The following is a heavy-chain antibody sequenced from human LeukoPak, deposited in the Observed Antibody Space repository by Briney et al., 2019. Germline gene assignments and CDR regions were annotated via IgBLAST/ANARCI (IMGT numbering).Heavy chain of an antibody. CDR3: TRDNREYYYYMDV. CDR2: ISSSGSTI. CDR1: GFTFSDYY. J-gene: IGHJ6*03. V-gene: IGHV3-11*01. D-gene: IGHD1-26*01. Sequence: PGGSLRLSCAASGFTFSDYYMSWIRQAPGKGLEWVSYISSSGSTIYYADSVKGRFTISRDNAKNSLYLQMNSLRAEDTAVYYCTRDNREYYYYMDVWGKGTTVTISS.